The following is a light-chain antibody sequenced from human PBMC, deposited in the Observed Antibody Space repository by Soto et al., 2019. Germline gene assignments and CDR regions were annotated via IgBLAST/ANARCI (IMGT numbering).Light chain of an antibody. CDR3: SSDVSGYSLGV. Sequence: QSALTQPASVSGSPVQSITISCIGASSDINTSRYVSWYQQHPVNAPKLLIYEVSIRPSGVSSRFSGSKSANTASLPISGLQPEDEADYCCSSDVSGYSLGVFGGGTNVTVL. V-gene: IGLV2-14*01. J-gene: IGLJ3*02. CDR1: SSDINTSRY. CDR2: EVS.